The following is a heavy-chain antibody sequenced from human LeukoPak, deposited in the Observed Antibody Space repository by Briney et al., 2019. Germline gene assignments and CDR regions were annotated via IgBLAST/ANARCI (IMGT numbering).Heavy chain of an antibody. V-gene: IGHV1-18*01. J-gene: IGHJ4*02. CDR3: ARFGSHYCGDDCYYDY. CDR2: ISAYNGNT. Sequence: ASVKVSCKASGYTFTSYGISWVRQAPEQGLEWMGWISAYNGNTNYAQKLQGRVTMTTDTSTSTAYMELKSLRSDDTAVYYCARFGSHYCGDDCYYDYWGQGTLVTVSS. D-gene: IGHD2-21*02. CDR1: GYTFTSYG.